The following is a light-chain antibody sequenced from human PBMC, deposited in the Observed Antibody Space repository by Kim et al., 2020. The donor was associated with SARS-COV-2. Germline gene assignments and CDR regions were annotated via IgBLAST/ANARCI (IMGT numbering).Light chain of an antibody. Sequence: ALGQTVRITSRGDSLISYYASRYQQKPGQAPVLVIYGKNNRPSGIPDRFSGSSSGNTASLTITGAQAEDEADYYCNSRDSSSNHPVFGTGTKVTVL. V-gene: IGLV3-19*01. J-gene: IGLJ1*01. CDR3: NSRDSSSNHPV. CDR2: GKN. CDR1: SLISYY.